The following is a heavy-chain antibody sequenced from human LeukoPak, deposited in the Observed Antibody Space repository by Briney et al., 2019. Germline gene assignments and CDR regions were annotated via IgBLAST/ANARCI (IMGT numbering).Heavy chain of an antibody. Sequence: GGSLRLSCAASGFSFDDSGMSWVRQPPGKGLEWISGINWNGRSTTYADSVKGRFTISRDDAKNSLYLLMTSLRAEDTALYYCTRRPANNYYYMDVWGKGTTVTISS. CDR3: TRRPANNYYYMDV. V-gene: IGHV3-20*04. CDR2: INWNGRST. CDR1: GFSFDDSG. J-gene: IGHJ6*03.